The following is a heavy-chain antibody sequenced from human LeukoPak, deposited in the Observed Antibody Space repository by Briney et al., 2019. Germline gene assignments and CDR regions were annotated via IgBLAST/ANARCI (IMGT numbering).Heavy chain of an antibody. J-gene: IGHJ3*02. V-gene: IGHV1-46*01. D-gene: IGHD3-22*01. CDR1: GYTFTRYY. CDR3: ARERSSGYNDAFDI. Sequence: ASVNVSCKASGYTFTRYYMHWVRQAPGQGLEWMGIINPSGGNTNYAQKFQGGVTMTRDMSTSTVYMELSSLRSEDTAVYYCARERSSGYNDAFDIWGQGTMVTVSS. CDR2: INPSGGNT.